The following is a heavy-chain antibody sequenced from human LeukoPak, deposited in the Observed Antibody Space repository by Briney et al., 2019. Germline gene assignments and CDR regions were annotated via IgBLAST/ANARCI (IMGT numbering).Heavy chain of an antibody. J-gene: IGHJ4*02. V-gene: IGHV4-34*01. CDR2: INHSGST. Sequence: SETLSRTCAVYGGSFSGYYWRWIRQPPGKGLEWIGEINHSGSTNYKPSLKSRVTISVDTSKNQFSLKLSSVTAADTAVYYCARGGLDYVIGYWGQGTLVTVSS. D-gene: IGHD3-16*01. CDR3: ARGGLDYVIGY. CDR1: GGSFSGYY.